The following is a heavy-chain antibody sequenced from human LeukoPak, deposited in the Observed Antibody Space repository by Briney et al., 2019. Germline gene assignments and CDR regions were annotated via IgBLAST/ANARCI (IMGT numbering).Heavy chain of an antibody. D-gene: IGHD3-3*01. J-gene: IGHJ6*02. CDR1: GGSIRSSHW. V-gene: IGHV4-4*02. CDR3: SRGCYDLWNHYNGMDV. CDR2: IYHSGAT. Sequence: PSETLSLTCSVSGGSIRSSHWWSWVRQPPGKGLEWIGEIYHSGATNYNPSLKSRVSISLDNSANQVALTLSSVTAADTAVYYCSRGCYDLWNHYNGMDVWGQGTTVTVSS.